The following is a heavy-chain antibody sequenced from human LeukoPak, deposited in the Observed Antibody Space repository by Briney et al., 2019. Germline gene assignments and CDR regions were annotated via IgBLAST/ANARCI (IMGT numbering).Heavy chain of an antibody. D-gene: IGHD6-13*01. CDR1: GGSISSGDYY. CDR3: ARGEDFIAAAASGRPLDI. J-gene: IGHJ3*02. V-gene: IGHV4-30-4*08. Sequence: SQTLSLTCTVSGGSISSGDYYWSWIRQPPGKGLEWIGYIYYSGSTYYNPSLKSRVTISVDTSKNQFSLKLSSVTAADTAVYYCARGEDFIAAAASGRPLDIWGQGTMVTVSS. CDR2: IYYSGST.